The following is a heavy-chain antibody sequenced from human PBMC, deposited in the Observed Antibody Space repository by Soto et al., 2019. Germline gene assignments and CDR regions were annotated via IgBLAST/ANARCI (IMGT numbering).Heavy chain of an antibody. CDR3: AIARGYSYGSQGHFDY. CDR2: IIPIFGTT. Sequence: QVQLVQSGAEVKKPGSSVKVSCKASGGTFSSYAISWVRQAPGQGLEWMGGIIPIFGTTNYAQKFQGRVTITADESTSTAYMELSSLRSEDTAVDYCAIARGYSYGSQGHFDYWGQGTLVTVSS. D-gene: IGHD5-18*01. J-gene: IGHJ4*02. V-gene: IGHV1-69*01. CDR1: GGTFSSYA.